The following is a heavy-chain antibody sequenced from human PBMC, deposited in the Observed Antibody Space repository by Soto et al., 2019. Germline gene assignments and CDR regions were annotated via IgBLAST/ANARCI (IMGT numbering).Heavy chain of an antibody. CDR1: GGSVSSGSYY. Sequence: SETLSLTCAVYGGSVSSGSYYWSWIRQPPGKGLEWIGYIYYSGSTSYADSVKGRFTISRDNAKNTLYLQMNSLRAEDTAVYYCARHLAGNRDYWGQGTLVTVSS. CDR2: IYYSGST. D-gene: IGHD3-3*02. CDR3: ARHLAGNRDY. V-gene: IGHV4-61*01. J-gene: IGHJ4*02.